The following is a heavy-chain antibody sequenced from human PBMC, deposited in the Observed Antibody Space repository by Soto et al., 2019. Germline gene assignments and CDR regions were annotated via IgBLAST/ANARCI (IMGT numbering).Heavy chain of an antibody. CDR2: IYYSGST. CDR1: GGSISSSSYY. V-gene: IGHV4-39*01. J-gene: IGHJ3*02. Sequence: QLQLQESGPGLVKPSETLSLTCTVSGGSISSSSYYWGWIRQPPGKGLEWIGSIYYSGSTYYNPSLKSRVTISVDTSKNQLSLRLSPVTAADTAVYYCARQTAALTTRGAFDIWGQGTMVTVSS. CDR3: ARQTAALTTRGAFDI. D-gene: IGHD4-17*01.